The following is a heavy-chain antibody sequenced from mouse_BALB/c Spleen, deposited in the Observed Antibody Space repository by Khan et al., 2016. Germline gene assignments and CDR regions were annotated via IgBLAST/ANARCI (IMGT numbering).Heavy chain of an antibody. CDR1: GFKIKDTY. D-gene: IGHD1-1*01. Sequence: VQLQQPGAELVKPGASVKLSCRASGFKIKDTYIHWVRQRPAQGLEWIGRIDPANGITDYDPKFQAKATITADTSSNTAYLQVSSLTSEDTAVYYCASCGIITVSSMDYWGQGTSVTVSS. CDR2: IDPANGIT. CDR3: ASCGIITVSSMDY. J-gene: IGHJ4*01. V-gene: IGHV14-3*02.